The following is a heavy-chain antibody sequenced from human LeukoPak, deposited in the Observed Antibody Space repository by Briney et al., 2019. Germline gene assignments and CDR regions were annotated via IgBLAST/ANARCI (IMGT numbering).Heavy chain of an antibody. Sequence: GGSLRLSCAASGFTFSSYAMSWVRQAPGKGLEWVSAISGSGGSTYYADSVKGRFTISRDNSKNTLYLQTNSLRAEDTAVYYCAKLMGLNYDSSGYYADQWGQGTLVTVSS. CDR3: AKLMGLNYDSSGYYADQ. V-gene: IGHV3-23*01. D-gene: IGHD3-22*01. J-gene: IGHJ4*02. CDR2: ISGSGGST. CDR1: GFTFSSYA.